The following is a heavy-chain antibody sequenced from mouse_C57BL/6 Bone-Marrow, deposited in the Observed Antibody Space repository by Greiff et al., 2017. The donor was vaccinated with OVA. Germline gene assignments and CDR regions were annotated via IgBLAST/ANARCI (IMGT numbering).Heavy chain of an antibody. J-gene: IGHJ3*01. CDR2: IDPSDSYT. CDR3: ARGGGGFPFAY. D-gene: IGHD1-1*02. CDR1: GYTFTSYW. Sequence: VQLQQPGAELVRPGTSVKLSCKASGYTFTSYWMHWVKQRPGQGLEWIGVIDPSDSYTNYNQKFKGKATLTVATSSSPAYMQLSSLTSEDSAVYYCARGGGGFPFAYWGQGTLVTVSA. V-gene: IGHV1-59*01.